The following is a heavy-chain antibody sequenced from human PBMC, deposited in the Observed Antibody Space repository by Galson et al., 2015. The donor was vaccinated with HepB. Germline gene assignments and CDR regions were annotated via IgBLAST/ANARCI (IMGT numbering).Heavy chain of an antibody. Sequence: SLRLSCAASGFTFSSYVMSWVRQVPGKGLGWVSVISDSGTSTFYADSVKGRFTISRDNSKNTLYLQMNSLRAEDTAIYYRAKGQGSGRPYYYAMDVWGQGTTVTVSS. J-gene: IGHJ6*02. CDR1: GFTFSSYV. CDR2: ISDSGTST. D-gene: IGHD1-26*01. V-gene: IGHV3-23*01. CDR3: AKGQGSGRPYYYAMDV.